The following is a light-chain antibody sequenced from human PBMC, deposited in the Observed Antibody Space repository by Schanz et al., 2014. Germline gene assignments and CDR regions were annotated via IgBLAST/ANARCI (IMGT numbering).Light chain of an antibody. CDR1: QTVTSNY. J-gene: IGKJ1*01. CDR2: HAS. CDR3: QQYGSSQT. V-gene: IGKV3-20*01. Sequence: EIVLTQSPATLSLSPGESATLSCRANQTVTSNYLAWYRQKPGQPPRLLIYHASSRGSGTPPRITGSGSGTDFSLSISGLEPEDFAVYYCQQYGSSQTFGQGTKVEIK.